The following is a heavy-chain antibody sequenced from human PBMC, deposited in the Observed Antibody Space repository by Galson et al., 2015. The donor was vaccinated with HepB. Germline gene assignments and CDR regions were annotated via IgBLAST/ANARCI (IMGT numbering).Heavy chain of an antibody. D-gene: IGHD6-19*01. V-gene: IGHV3-30*03. CDR2: ISHTGSDT. CDR3: ATDVAVAAPNYGMDV. Sequence: SLRLSCAASGISFRDYAMHWVRQAPGKGLEWVAAISHTGSDTYYADSVRGRFTISRDNFKNTVSLQMNSLRPDDTAVYYCATDVAVAAPNYGMDVWGQGTTVTVSS. CDR1: GISFRDYA. J-gene: IGHJ6*02.